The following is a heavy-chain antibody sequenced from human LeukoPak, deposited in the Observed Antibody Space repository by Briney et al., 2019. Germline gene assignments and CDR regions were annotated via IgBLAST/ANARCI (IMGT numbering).Heavy chain of an antibody. CDR2: IIPILGIA. J-gene: IGHJ4*02. V-gene: IGHV1-69*04. CDR1: GGTFSSYA. CDR3: ARTALVEMATFDY. Sequence: SVKVSCKASGGTFSSYAISWVRQAPGQGLEWMGRIIPILGIANYAQKFQGRVTITADKSTSTAYMELSSLRSEDTAVYYCARTALVEMATFDYWGQGTLVTVSS. D-gene: IGHD5-24*01.